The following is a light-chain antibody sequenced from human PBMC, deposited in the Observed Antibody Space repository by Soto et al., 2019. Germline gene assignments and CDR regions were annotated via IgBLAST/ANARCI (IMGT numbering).Light chain of an antibody. CDR1: QSISSW. J-gene: IGKJ1*01. CDR2: DAS. Sequence: ESQMTQSPSTLSGSVGDRVTITCRASQSISSWLAWYQQKPGKAPKLLIYDASSLESGVPSRFSGSGSGTEFTLTISSLQPDDFATYYCQHYNSYSEAFGQGTMVDI. V-gene: IGKV1-5*01. CDR3: QHYNSYSEA.